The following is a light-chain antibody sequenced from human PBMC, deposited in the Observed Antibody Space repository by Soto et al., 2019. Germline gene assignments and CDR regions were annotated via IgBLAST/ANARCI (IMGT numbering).Light chain of an antibody. V-gene: IGKV3-11*01. CDR1: QSVSSD. CDR3: QQRSNYT. CDR2: DAS. Sequence: EIVLTQSPGTLSVSPGERATLSCRASQSVSSDLAWYHQKPGQAPRLLIYDASNRATGIPARFSGSGSGTDFTLTISSLEPEDFAVYYCQQRSNYTFGQGTRLEIK. J-gene: IGKJ5*01.